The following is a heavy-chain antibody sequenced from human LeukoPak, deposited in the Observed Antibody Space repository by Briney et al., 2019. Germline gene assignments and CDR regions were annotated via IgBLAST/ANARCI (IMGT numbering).Heavy chain of an antibody. CDR1: GGSISSRSYY. J-gene: IGHJ1*01. CDR2: IYTSGST. Sequence: SETLSLTCTVSGGSISSRSYYWSWIRQPAGKGLGWIGRIYTSGSTNYNPSLKSRVTMSVDTSKNQFSLKLSSVTAADTAVYYCATYYGSGPFQHWGQGTLVTVSS. D-gene: IGHD3-10*01. CDR3: ATYYGSGPFQH. V-gene: IGHV4-61*02.